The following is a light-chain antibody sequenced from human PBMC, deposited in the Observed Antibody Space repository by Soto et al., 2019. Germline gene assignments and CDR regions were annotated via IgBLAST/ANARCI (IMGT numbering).Light chain of an antibody. CDR2: AAS. V-gene: IGKV1-12*01. CDR3: QHANSFPIT. Sequence: DIQMTQSPSTLSASVGDRVTITCRASQSISSWLAWYQQKPGKPTKLLMYAASSLQSGVTSRFSGSRSGTDFTLTISSLQPEDFATYYCQHANSFPITFGQGIRL. CDR1: QSISSW. J-gene: IGKJ5*01.